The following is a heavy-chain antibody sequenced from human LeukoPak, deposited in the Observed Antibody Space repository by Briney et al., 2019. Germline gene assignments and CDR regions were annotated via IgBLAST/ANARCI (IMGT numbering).Heavy chain of an antibody. CDR2: IKQDGTDK. CDR3: ARGRAIDI. Sequence: PGGSLRLSCAASGFTFTNNWMTWVRQAPGKGLEWVANIKQDGTDKYYVASVKGRFTISRENAKNSVYLQMNSLRAEDTAMYYCARGRAIDIWGQGTMVTVSS. V-gene: IGHV3-7*03. CDR1: GFTFTNNW. J-gene: IGHJ3*02.